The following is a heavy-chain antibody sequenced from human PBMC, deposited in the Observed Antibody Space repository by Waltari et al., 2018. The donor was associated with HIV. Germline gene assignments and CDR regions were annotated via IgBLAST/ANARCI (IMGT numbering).Heavy chain of an antibody. Sequence: EVQLVESGGGLVRPGGSLRLSCAASGFTFSTYWMNWVRQAPGKGLEWVAKIKQDGSERHYVDSVKGRFTISRDNAKNSLYLQMNSLRAEDTAVYYFARSSWHDYWGQGTLVTVSS. CDR2: IKQDGSER. V-gene: IGHV3-7*01. D-gene: IGHD6-13*01. CDR1: GFTFSTYW. CDR3: ARSSWHDY. J-gene: IGHJ4*02.